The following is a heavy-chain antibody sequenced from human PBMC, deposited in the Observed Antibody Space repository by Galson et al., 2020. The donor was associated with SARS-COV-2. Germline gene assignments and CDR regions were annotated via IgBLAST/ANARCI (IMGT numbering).Heavy chain of an antibody. CDR3: AKDFDYGGNGYFDY. D-gene: IGHD4-17*01. CDR2: ILYDGIDK. CDR1: GFTFSSYG. J-gene: IGHJ4*02. V-gene: IGHV3-30*02. Sequence: GESLKISCAASGFTFSSYGMHWVRQAPGKGLEWLAFILYDGIDKYYADSVKGRFTISRDNSKNTLYPQMNSLRPEDTAVFYCAKDFDYGGNGYFDYWGQGTLVTVSS.